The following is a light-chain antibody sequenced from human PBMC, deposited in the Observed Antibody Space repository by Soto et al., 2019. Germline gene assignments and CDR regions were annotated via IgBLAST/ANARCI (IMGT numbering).Light chain of an antibody. CDR2: DVS. Sequence: AIQLTQSPSSLSSSVGDRVTITCRASQGISSALAWYQQKPGKAPKLLIYDVSRLETGAPSRFSGSGSGTDFTLTISSLKPEDFASYYCQQFNSYPLTFGGGTRVEIK. V-gene: IGKV1-13*02. CDR3: QQFNSYPLT. J-gene: IGKJ4*01. CDR1: QGISSA.